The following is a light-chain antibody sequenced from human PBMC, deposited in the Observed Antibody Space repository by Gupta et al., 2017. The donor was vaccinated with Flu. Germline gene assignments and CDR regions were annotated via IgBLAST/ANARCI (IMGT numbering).Light chain of an antibody. CDR1: QRVSIY. CDR2: AAS. J-gene: IGKJ2*03. CDR3: QQSYSTPPNS. Sequence: DSVTITCRASQRVSIYLNWYQQKSGKAPNLLISAASNLQSGVPSRFSGSGSETDFTLTISNLQPEDFATYYCQQSYSTPPNSFGQGTTLEIK. V-gene: IGKV1-39*01.